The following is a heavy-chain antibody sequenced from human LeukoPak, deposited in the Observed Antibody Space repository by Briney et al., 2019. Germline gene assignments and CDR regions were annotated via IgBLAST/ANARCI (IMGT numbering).Heavy chain of an antibody. J-gene: IGHJ5*02. CDR2: TYNRMKGYY. D-gene: IGHD5-12*01. V-gene: IGHV6-1*01. Sequence: SHTVSLICSICGHRVSSNSAAGNSIRQSPSRGLEWLRGTYNRMKGYYDYAVSVKSRTTTNADTSKNQCSLKLKSVTSEDRAVYYGARVRGGDSGNEKSFDPWGQGTLVTVYS. CDR3: ARVRGGDSGNEKSFDP. CDR1: GHRVSSNSAA.